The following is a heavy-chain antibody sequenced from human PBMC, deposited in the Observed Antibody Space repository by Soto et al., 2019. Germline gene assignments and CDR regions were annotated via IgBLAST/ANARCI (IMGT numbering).Heavy chain of an antibody. CDR3: AKDHDYGDYGGDFDY. J-gene: IGHJ4*02. CDR1: GFTFSSYG. D-gene: IGHD4-17*01. Sequence: GGSLRLSCAASGFTFSSYGMHWVRQAPGKGLEWVAVISYDGSNKYYADSVKGRFTISRDNSKNTLYLQMNSLRAEDTAVYYCAKDHDYGDYGGDFDYWGQGTLVTVSS. CDR2: ISYDGSNK. V-gene: IGHV3-30*18.